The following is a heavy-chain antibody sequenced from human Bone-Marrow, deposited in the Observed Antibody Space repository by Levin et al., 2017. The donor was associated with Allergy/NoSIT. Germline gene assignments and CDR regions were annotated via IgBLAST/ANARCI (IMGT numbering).Heavy chain of an antibody. CDR3: ARAAGAAGRGGMDV. V-gene: IGHV3-21*01. CDR1: DFPFSTYG. Sequence: GGSLRLSCATSDFPFSTYGMAWVRQAPGKGLEWVASITSTSQYIHYADSVKGRFTISRDNANNSLSLQMNRLSGEDTAVYYGARAAGAAGRGGMDVWGQGTTVTVSS. CDR2: ITSTSQYI. D-gene: IGHD6-13*01. J-gene: IGHJ6*02.